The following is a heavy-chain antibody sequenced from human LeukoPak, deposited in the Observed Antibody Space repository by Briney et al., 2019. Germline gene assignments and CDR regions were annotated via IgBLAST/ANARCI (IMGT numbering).Heavy chain of an antibody. CDR3: ARDKGNYYDSSGYDY. V-gene: IGHV3-66*01. D-gene: IGHD3-22*01. Sequence: GGSLRLSCAASGFAVSSNYMSWVRQAPGKGLEWVSVIYSGGSTYYADSVKGRFTISRDNSKNTLYLQMNSLRAEDTAVYYCARDKGNYYDSSGYDYWGQGTLVTVSS. J-gene: IGHJ4*02. CDR1: GFAVSSNY. CDR2: IYSGGST.